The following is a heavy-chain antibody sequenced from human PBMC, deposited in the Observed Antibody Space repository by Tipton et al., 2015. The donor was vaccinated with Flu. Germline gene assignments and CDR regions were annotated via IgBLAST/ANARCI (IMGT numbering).Heavy chain of an antibody. CDR3: AKGREAYSTSPFDI. CDR2: ISGGGHMT. V-gene: IGHV3-23*01. J-gene: IGHJ3*02. Sequence: SLRLSCAASGFAFSAYGMSWVRQAPGKGLEWVSTISGGGHMTYYAVSVRGRFTISRDTSKNSLNLQMNSLRAEDAAVYYCAKGREAYSTSPFDIWGQGTMVTVSS. D-gene: IGHD2-2*01. CDR1: GFAFSAYG.